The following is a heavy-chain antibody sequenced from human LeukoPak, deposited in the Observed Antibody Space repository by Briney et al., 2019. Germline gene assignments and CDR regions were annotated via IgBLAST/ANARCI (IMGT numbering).Heavy chain of an antibody. D-gene: IGHD3-10*01. Sequence: GGSLRLSCAASGVTFSNYWMHWVRQAPGKGLVWVSRINSDGSSTSYADSVKGRFTISRDNAKNTLYVQMNSLRAEDTAVYYCARGGYYYGSGTYYSLDYWGQGTLVTVSS. CDR3: ARGGYYYGSGTYYSLDY. CDR1: GVTFSNYW. V-gene: IGHV3-74*01. CDR2: INSDGSST. J-gene: IGHJ4*02.